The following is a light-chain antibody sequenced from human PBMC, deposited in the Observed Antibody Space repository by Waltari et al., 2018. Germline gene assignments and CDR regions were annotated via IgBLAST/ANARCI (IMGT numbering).Light chain of an antibody. CDR1: AGITNY. Sequence: DIQMTQSPSSLSASVGDRVTITCRASAGITNYLAWYQPKPGKCPKLLIYAASTLQSGVPSRLSGSGSGTDFTLTISSLQPEDVATFYCQKYNSAQYTFGQGTKLEIK. CDR2: AAS. CDR3: QKYNSAQYT. V-gene: IGKV1-27*01. J-gene: IGKJ2*01.